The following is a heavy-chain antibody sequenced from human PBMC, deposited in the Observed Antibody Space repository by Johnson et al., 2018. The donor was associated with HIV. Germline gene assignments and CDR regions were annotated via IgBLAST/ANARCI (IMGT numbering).Heavy chain of an antibody. CDR2: ISWDGGST. V-gene: IGHV3-43D*03. CDR1: GFTFDDYA. D-gene: IGHD1-26*01. J-gene: IGHJ3*02. CDR3: ARAPFSRKWELLRAFDI. Sequence: VQLVESGGGVVRPGGSLRLSCAASGFTFDDYAMHWVRQAPGKGLEWVSLISWDGGSTYYADSVKGRFTISRDNSKNSLYLQMNSLRAEDTAVYYCARAPFSRKWELLRAFDIWGQGTMVTVSS.